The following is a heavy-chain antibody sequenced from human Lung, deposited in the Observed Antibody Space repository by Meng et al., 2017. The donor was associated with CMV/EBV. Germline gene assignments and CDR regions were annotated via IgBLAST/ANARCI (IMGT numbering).Heavy chain of an antibody. CDR1: GYTFGSYG. V-gene: IGHV7-4-1*02. D-gene: IGHD5-24*01. J-gene: IGHJ4*02. CDR3: ARDSPLDGYSLLDY. Sequence: VHLLQAGPEVKKPGASVRVSCKASGYTFGSYGICWVRQAPGQGLEWMGWINTNTGNPTYAQGFTGRFVFSLDTSVSTAYLQISSLKADDTAVYYCARDSPLDGYSLLDYWGQGTLVTVSS. CDR2: INTNTGNP.